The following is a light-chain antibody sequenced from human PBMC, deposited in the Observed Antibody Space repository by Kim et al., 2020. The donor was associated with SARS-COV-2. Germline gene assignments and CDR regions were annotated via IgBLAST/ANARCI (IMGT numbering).Light chain of an antibody. J-gene: IGKJ1*01. CDR1: QSISTW. CDR2: KAS. Sequence: DIQMTQSPSTLSASVGDRVTITCRASQSISTWLAWYQQKPGKAPKLLIYKASSLESGVPSRFSGSGSGTEFTLTISSLQPDDFATYYCQQYHNYLTFGQGTKVDIK. CDR3: QQYHNYLT. V-gene: IGKV1-5*03.